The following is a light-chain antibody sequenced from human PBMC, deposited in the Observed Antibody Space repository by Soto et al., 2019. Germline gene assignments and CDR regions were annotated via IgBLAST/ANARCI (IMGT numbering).Light chain of an antibody. CDR1: QGISSW. CDR3: QQANSVPLT. CDR2: GAS. Sequence: DIQMTQSPSSVSASVGDRVTITCRASQGISSWLAWYQQKPGKAPKVLIYGASSLKSGVPARFSGSGSGTEFPLTVSSLQPEDFESYYCQQANSVPLTFGGGTKVEIK. V-gene: IGKV1-12*01. J-gene: IGKJ4*01.